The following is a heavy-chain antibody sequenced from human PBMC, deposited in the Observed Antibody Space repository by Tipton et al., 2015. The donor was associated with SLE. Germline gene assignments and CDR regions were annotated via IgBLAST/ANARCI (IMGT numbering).Heavy chain of an antibody. J-gene: IGHJ4*02. CDR3: ARMYSSSSGYY. D-gene: IGHD6-6*01. CDR1: GYTFTNYY. V-gene: IGHV1-46*01. CDR2: INPSGGRT. Sequence: QSGAEVKKPGASVKVSCKASGYTFTNYYIHWVRQAPGQGLEWMGMINPSGGRTTYAQKVQGRITMTRDTSTTTVHMELSSLRSDDTAVYYCARMYSSSSGYYWGQGPLVTVSS.